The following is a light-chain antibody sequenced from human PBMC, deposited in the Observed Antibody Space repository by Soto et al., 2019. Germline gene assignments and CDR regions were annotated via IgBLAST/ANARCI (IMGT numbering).Light chain of an antibody. Sequence: EIVFTQSPATLSLSPGERATLSCRASQSVSSYLAWYQQKPGQAPRLLIYDAANRATGIPARIGGSGSGTDFTLTISSLEPEDFAVYYCQQRSSWPWTFGQGTKV. V-gene: IGKV3-11*01. J-gene: IGKJ1*01. CDR2: DAA. CDR1: QSVSSY. CDR3: QQRSSWPWT.